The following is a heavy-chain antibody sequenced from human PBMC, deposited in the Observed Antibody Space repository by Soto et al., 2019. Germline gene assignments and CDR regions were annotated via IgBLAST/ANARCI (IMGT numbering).Heavy chain of an antibody. D-gene: IGHD6-6*01. Sequence: SETLSLTCAVYGGSFSGYYWSWIRQPPGKGLEWIGEINHSGSTNYNPSLKSRVTISVDTSKNQFSLKLSSVTAADTAVYYCARGPPRIAARYYYYMDVWGKGTTVTV. CDR3: ARGPPRIAARYYYYMDV. CDR2: INHSGST. CDR1: GGSFSGYY. V-gene: IGHV4-34*01. J-gene: IGHJ6*03.